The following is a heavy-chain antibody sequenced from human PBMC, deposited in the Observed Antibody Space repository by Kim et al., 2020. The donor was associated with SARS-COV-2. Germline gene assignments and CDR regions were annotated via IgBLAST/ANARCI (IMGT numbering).Heavy chain of an antibody. J-gene: IGHJ6*02. CDR2: IKQDGSEK. D-gene: IGHD6-13*01. Sequence: GGSLRLSCAASGFTFSSYWMSWVRQAPGKGLEWVANIKQDGSEKYYVDSVKGRFTISRDNAKNSLYLQMNSLRAEDTAVYYCARDGNIWRIAAALRSLFVYYYYGMDVWGQGTTVTVSS. V-gene: IGHV3-7*01. CDR1: GFTFSSYW. CDR3: ARDGNIWRIAAALRSLFVYYYYGMDV.